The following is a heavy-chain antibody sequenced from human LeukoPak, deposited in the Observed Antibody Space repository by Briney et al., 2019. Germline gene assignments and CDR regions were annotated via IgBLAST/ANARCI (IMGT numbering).Heavy chain of an antibody. CDR1: GGSISSYY. J-gene: IGHJ3*02. CDR2: IYFTGST. Sequence: SETLSLTCTVSGGSISSYYWSWIRQPPGKGLEWIGYIYFTGSTNYNPSLKSRVTISVDTSKNQFSLKLSSVTAADTAVYYCASPPYDSSGYCSAFDIWGQGTMVTVSS. CDR3: ASPPYDSSGYCSAFDI. V-gene: IGHV4-59*12. D-gene: IGHD3-22*01.